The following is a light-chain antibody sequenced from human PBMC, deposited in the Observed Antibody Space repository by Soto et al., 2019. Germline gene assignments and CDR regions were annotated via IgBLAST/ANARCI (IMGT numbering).Light chain of an antibody. Sequence: DIVMTQSPDSLTVSLGERATINCRSSQSVLYSSNNKIYLAWYQHKPGQPPKLLIYWASTRDSGVPDRFSGSGSGTDFTLTISSLQAEDVAVYSCQQYYRTPITFGGGTKVEIK. V-gene: IGKV4-1*01. J-gene: IGKJ4*01. CDR3: QQYYRTPIT. CDR2: WAS. CDR1: QSVLYSSNNKIY.